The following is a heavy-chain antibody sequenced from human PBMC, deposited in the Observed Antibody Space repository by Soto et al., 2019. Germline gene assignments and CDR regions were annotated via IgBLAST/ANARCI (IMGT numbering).Heavy chain of an antibody. CDR3: AREGMTTVLTLPYFDY. CDR1: GYTFTSHY. D-gene: IGHD4-17*01. Sequence: QVQLVQSGAEVKKPGASVKVSCKASGYTFTSHYMYWVRQAPGQGLEWMGVINPSGGSTSYAQKFQGRLSMTRDTSTSTVYLELSSLRSEDTAVYYCAREGMTTVLTLPYFDYWGQGTLVTVSS. CDR2: INPSGGST. J-gene: IGHJ4*02. V-gene: IGHV1-46*01.